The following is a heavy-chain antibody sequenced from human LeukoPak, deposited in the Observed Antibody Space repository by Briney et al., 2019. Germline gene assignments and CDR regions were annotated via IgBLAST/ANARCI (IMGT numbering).Heavy chain of an antibody. J-gene: IGHJ4*02. D-gene: IGHD4-17*01. CDR1: GGSISSSSYY. CDR3: ARDRNGDYEN. CDR2: IYYSGST. Sequence: SETLSLTCTVSGGSISSSSYYWGWIRQSPGKGLEWIGSIYYSGSTYYNPSLKSRVTISVDTSKNQFSLKLSSVTAADTAVYYCARDRNGDYENWGQGTLVTVSS. V-gene: IGHV4-39*07.